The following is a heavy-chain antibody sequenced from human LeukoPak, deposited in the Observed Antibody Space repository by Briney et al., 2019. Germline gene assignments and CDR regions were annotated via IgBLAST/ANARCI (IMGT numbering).Heavy chain of an antibody. V-gene: IGHV4-39*01. D-gene: IGHD4-17*01. CDR1: GGSISSGNYY. Sequence: SETLSLTCTVSGGSISSGNYYWGWIRQPPGKGLEWIGSMYYSGSTYYNPSLKSRVTISVDASKNQFSLTLSSVTAADTAVYSCVRHHTYYGNFDYWGQGTLVTVSS. CDR3: VRHHTYYGNFDY. J-gene: IGHJ4*02. CDR2: MYYSGST.